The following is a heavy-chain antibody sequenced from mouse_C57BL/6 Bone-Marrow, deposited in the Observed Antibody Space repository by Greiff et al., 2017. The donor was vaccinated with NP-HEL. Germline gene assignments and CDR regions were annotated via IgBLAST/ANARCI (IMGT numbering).Heavy chain of an antibody. D-gene: IGHD1-1*01. J-gene: IGHJ4*01. V-gene: IGHV1-15*01. CDR1: GYTFTDYE. Sequence: QVQLKESGAELVRPGASVTLSCKASGYTFTDYEMHWVKQTPVHGLEWIGAIDPETGGTAYNQKFKGKAILTADKSSSTAYMELRSLTSEDSAVYYCTTYYYGSHYYAMDYWGQGTSVTVSS. CDR2: IDPETGGT. CDR3: TTYYYGSHYYAMDY.